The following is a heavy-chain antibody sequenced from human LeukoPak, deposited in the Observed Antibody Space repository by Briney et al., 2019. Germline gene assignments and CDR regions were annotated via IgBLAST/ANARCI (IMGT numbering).Heavy chain of an antibody. D-gene: IGHD1-26*01. Sequence: TGGSLRLSCAASGFTFSSYAMSWVRQAPGKGLEWVSAISGSGGSTYYADSVKGRFTISRDNSKNTLYLQMNSLRAEDTAVYYCAKDYRRGSYPRGDFDYWGQGTLVTVSS. J-gene: IGHJ4*02. V-gene: IGHV3-23*01. CDR2: ISGSGGST. CDR1: GFTFSSYA. CDR3: AKDYRRGSYPRGDFDY.